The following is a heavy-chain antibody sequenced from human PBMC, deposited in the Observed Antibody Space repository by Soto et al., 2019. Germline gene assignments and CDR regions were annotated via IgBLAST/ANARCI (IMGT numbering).Heavy chain of an antibody. Sequence: AGGSLRLSCAASGFTFSSYAMSWVRQAPGKGLEWVSAISDSGGSTYNADSVKGRFTISRDNSKNTLYLQVNSLRAEDTAVYYCARDLGTARAPFDYWGQGTLVTVSS. J-gene: IGHJ4*02. V-gene: IGHV3-23*01. CDR2: ISDSGGST. CDR1: GFTFSSYA. CDR3: ARDLGTARAPFDY.